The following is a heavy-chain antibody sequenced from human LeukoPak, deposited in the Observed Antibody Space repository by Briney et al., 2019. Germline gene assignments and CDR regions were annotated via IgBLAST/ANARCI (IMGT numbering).Heavy chain of an antibody. V-gene: IGHV4-39*01. Sequence: SETLSLTCTVSGGSLNISSYYWAWIRQPPGKGLEWIGSIYHSGATYYNPSLKSRLTISLDTSKNQFSLKVNSVTAADTAVYYCARSGAVSWFDPWGQGTLVTVSS. CDR1: GGSLNISSYY. CDR3: ARSGAVSWFDP. CDR2: IYHSGAT. D-gene: IGHD1-26*01. J-gene: IGHJ5*02.